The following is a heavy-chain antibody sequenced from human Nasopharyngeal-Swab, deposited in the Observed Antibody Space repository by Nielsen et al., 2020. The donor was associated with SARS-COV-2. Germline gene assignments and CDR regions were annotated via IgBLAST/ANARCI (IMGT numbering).Heavy chain of an antibody. V-gene: IGHV3-53*01. J-gene: IGHJ6*03. CDR1: GFTFSSYW. CDR3: ARVSGGDCYSFCYYYYYMDV. Sequence: GESLKISCAASGFTFSSYWMSWVRQAPGKGLEWVSVIYSGGSTYYADSVKGRFTISRDNSKNTLYLQMNSLRAEDTAVYYCARVSGGDCYSFCYYYYYMDVWGKGTTVTVSS. D-gene: IGHD2-21*02. CDR2: IYSGGST.